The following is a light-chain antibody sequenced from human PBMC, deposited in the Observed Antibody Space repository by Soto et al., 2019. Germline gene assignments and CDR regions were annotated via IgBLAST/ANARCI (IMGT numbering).Light chain of an antibody. J-gene: IGKJ4*01. Sequence: EIVLTQSPGTRSLSPGERATLSCRASQSVGSQLAWYQQKPGQAPRLLIYEASNRATGIPARFSGSGSGTDFTLTISSLEPEDFALYYCQQRSDWPLTFGGGTQVEIK. CDR1: QSVGSQ. V-gene: IGKV3-11*01. CDR3: QQRSDWPLT. CDR2: EAS.